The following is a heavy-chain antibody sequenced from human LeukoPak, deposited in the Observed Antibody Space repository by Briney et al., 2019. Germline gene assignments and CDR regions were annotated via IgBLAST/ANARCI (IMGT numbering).Heavy chain of an antibody. Sequence: ALVKVSCKASGYTFTSYGISWVRQAPGQGLEWMGWISAYNGNTNYAQKLQGRVTMTTDTSTSTAYMELRSLRSDDTAVYYCARGLLKGTMVRGVSTYYFDYWGQGTLVTVSS. CDR3: ARGLLKGTMVRGVSTYYFDY. J-gene: IGHJ4*02. V-gene: IGHV1-18*01. CDR2: ISAYNGNT. CDR1: GYTFTSYG. D-gene: IGHD3-10*01.